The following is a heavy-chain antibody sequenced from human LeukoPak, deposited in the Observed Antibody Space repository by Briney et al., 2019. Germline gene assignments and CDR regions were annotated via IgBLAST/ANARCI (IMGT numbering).Heavy chain of an antibody. V-gene: IGHV3-7*01. CDR2: VKQDGSEK. D-gene: IGHD3-10*01. CDR3: ARDRLWFGELLRYYYYGMDV. CDR1: GFTFSSYW. J-gene: IGHJ6*02. Sequence: PGGSLRLSCAASGFTFSSYWMSWVRQAPGKGLEWVANVKQDGSEKYYVDSVKGRFTISRDNAKNSLYLQMNSLRAEDTAVYYCARDRLWFGELLRYYYYGMDVWGQGTTVTVSS.